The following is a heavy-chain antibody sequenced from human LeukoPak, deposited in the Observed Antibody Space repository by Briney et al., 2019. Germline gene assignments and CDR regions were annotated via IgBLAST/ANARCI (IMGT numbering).Heavy chain of an antibody. CDR1: GFIFNDYG. D-gene: IGHD3-16*01. V-gene: IGHV3-20*04. Sequence: GGSLRLSCVASGFIFNDYGMSWVRHGPGKGLEWVSGLLWNGGGRGYADSVRGRFTISRDNAKKSLYLQINSLRPADTAVYYCARIFGDAFDIWGQGTMVIVSS. CDR3: ARIFGDAFDI. CDR2: LLWNGGGR. J-gene: IGHJ3*02.